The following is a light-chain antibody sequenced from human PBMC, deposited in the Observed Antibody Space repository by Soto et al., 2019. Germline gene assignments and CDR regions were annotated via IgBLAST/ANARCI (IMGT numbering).Light chain of an antibody. J-gene: IGKJ4*01. CDR2: GAS. CDR3: QQYSDWPLT. Sequence: EIVLTQSPATPSVSPGERATLSCRASQRFSTNLAWYQQKPGQAPRLLIYGASTRATGTPARFSGSGSGTEFTLTISSLQSEDFAVYYCQQYSDWPLTFGGGTKVDIK. V-gene: IGKV3-15*01. CDR1: QRFSTN.